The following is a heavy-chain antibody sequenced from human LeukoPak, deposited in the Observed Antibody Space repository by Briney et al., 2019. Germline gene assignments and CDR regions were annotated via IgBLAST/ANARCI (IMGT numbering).Heavy chain of an antibody. J-gene: IGHJ5*02. Sequence: SETLSLTCTASGGSISSYYWSWIRQPPGKGLEWIGYIYYSGSTNYNPSLKSRVTISVDTSKNQFSLKLSSVTAADTAVYYCARDLGFYGGDCYSHNWFDLWGQGTLVTVSS. D-gene: IGHD2-21*02. CDR1: GGSISSYY. V-gene: IGHV4-59*01. CDR3: ARDLGFYGGDCYSHNWFDL. CDR2: IYYSGST.